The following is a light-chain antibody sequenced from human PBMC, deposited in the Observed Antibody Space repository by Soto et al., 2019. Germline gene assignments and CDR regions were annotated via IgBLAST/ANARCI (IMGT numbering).Light chain of an antibody. J-gene: IGLJ2*01. CDR1: SSDVGGYNY. CDR2: EVI. CDR3: SSYTGSNNYVI. V-gene: IGLV2-8*01. Sequence: QSALTQPPSASGSPGQSVTISCTGTSSDVGGYNYVSWYQQHPGKAPKLMIYEVIKRPSGVPDRFSGSKSGNTASLTVSGLQAEDEADYYCSSYTGSNNYVIFGGGIKVTVL.